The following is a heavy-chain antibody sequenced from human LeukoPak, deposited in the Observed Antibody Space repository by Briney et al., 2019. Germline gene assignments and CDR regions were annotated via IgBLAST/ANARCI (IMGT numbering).Heavy chain of an antibody. J-gene: IGHJ4*02. Sequence: GGSLRLSCAASEFTFNNYWMHWVRQAPGKGLVWVSRIKNDGKITTYADSVKGRFTTSRDNAKNTLYLQMNSLRAEDTAVYYCASLPRALGGQGTLVTVSS. CDR1: EFTFNNYW. V-gene: IGHV3-74*01. CDR3: ASLPRAL. CDR2: IKNDGKIT.